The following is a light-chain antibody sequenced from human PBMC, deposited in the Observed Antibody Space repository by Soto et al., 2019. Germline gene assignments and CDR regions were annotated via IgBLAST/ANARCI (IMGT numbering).Light chain of an antibody. Sequence: DLQMTQSPSSLSASVGDRVTITCRASQSIISFLNWYQQKPGKAPKLLIYATSSLQSGVPSRFNGSGSGTDFTLTISSLKPEDFATYYCQQSYRTPYTFGQGTKLEIK. CDR3: QQSYRTPYT. CDR2: ATS. CDR1: QSIISF. V-gene: IGKV1-39*01. J-gene: IGKJ2*01.